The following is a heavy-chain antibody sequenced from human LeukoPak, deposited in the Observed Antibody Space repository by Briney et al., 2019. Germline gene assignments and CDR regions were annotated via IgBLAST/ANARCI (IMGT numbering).Heavy chain of an antibody. J-gene: IGHJ3*02. V-gene: IGHV1-24*01. CDR3: ATLARGYCSGGSCYSAFDI. Sequence: GASVKVSCKVSGYTLTELSMHWVRQAPGKGLEWMGGFDPEDGETIYAQKFQGRVTMTEDTPTDTAYMELSSLRSEDTAVYYCATLARGYCSGGSCYSAFDIWGQGTMVTVSS. CDR2: FDPEDGET. D-gene: IGHD2-15*01. CDR1: GYTLTELS.